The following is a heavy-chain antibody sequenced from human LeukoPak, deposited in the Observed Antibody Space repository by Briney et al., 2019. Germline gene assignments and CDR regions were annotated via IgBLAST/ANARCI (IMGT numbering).Heavy chain of an antibody. J-gene: IGHJ5*02. Sequence: SGPTLVKPTQTLTLTCTFSGFSLSTSGVGVGWIRQPPGKALEWLALIYWDDDKRYSPSLKSRLTITKDTSKNQVVLTMTNMDPVDTATYYCARRQERYYYDSSGYYLAGWFDPCGQGTLAAVSS. V-gene: IGHV2-5*02. CDR3: ARRQERYYYDSSGYYLAGWFDP. D-gene: IGHD3-22*01. CDR1: GFSLSTSGVG. CDR2: IYWDDDK.